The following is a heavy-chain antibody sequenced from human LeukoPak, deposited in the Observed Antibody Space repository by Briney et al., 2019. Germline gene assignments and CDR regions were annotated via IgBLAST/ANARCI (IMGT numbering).Heavy chain of an antibody. CDR3: ARDRSVVTKRWADAFDI. CDR1: GYTFTGYY. Sequence: GASVKVSCKASGYTFTGYYIHWVRQAPGQGPEWMGIINPTDGSTAYAQKFQGRVTMTRDTSTSTVYMELRSLRSEDTAAYYCARDRSVVTKRWADAFDIWGQGTMVTVSS. D-gene: IGHD2-21*02. V-gene: IGHV1-46*01. J-gene: IGHJ3*02. CDR2: INPTDGST.